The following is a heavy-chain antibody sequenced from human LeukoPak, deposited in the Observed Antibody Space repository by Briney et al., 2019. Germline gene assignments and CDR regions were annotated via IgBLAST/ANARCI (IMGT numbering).Heavy chain of an antibody. CDR1: GYSISSGYY. CDR2: IYHSGRT. D-gene: IGHD3-22*01. J-gene: IGHJ4*02. Sequence: SETLSLTCTVSGYSISSGYYWGYIRQSPGRGLEWIGSIYHSGRTYYNLSFKSRLTISVDTSKNQFSLKLSSVTAADTAVYYCTVKYYYDTSGYYYADYWGQGALVTVSS. V-gene: IGHV4-38-2*02. CDR3: TVKYYYDTSGYYYADY.